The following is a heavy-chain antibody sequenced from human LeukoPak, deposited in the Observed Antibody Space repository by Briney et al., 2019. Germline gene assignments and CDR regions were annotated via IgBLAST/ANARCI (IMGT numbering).Heavy chain of an antibody. Sequence: AASLRLSCAASGFTFSSYAMSWVRQVPGKGLEWVSATRGSGGRTYYADSGKGLLTITRDNSKNTLYLKMNRLRADDTAVYCCAKDWRIGPAVALGKWFDPWGQGTLVTVSS. V-gene: IGHV3-23*01. CDR1: GFTFSSYA. J-gene: IGHJ5*02. CDR3: AKDWRIGPAVALGKWFDP. CDR2: TRGSGGRT. D-gene: IGHD2/OR15-2a*01.